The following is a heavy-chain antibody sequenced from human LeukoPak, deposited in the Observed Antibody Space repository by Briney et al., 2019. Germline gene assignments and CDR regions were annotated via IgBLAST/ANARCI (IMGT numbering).Heavy chain of an antibody. V-gene: IGHV4-59*01. CDR1: GGSISSYY. CDR3: ARDDYDFWSGLYYMDV. J-gene: IGHJ6*03. CDR2: IYYSGGT. Sequence: SETLSLTCTVSGGSISSYYWSWIRQPPGKGLEWIGYIYYSGGTNYNPSLKSRVTVSVDTSKNQFSLKLSSVTAADTAVYYCARDDYDFWSGLYYMDVWGKGTTVTVSS. D-gene: IGHD3-3*01.